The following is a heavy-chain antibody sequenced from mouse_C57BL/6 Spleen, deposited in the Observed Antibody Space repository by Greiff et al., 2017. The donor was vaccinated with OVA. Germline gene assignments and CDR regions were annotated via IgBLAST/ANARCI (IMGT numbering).Heavy chain of an antibody. V-gene: IGHV1-31*01. D-gene: IGHD2-4*01. CDR1: GYSFTGYY. CDR2: IYPYNGVS. Sequence: VQLQQSGPELVKPGASVKISCKASGYSFTGYYMHWVKQSHGNILDWIGYIYPYNGVSSYNQKFKGKATLTVDKSSSTAYMELRSLTSEDSAVYYCARNYDYEFFYYAMDYWGQGTSVTVSS. J-gene: IGHJ4*01. CDR3: ARNYDYEFFYYAMDY.